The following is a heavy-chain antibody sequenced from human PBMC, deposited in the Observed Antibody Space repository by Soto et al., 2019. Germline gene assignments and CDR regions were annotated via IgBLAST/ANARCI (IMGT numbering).Heavy chain of an antibody. CDR3: ATNPLGKQWLANWFDP. J-gene: IGHJ5*02. Sequence: GASVKVSCKVSGYTLTELSMHWVRQAPGKGLEWMGGFDPEDGETIYAQKFQGRVTMTEDTSTDTAYMELSSLRSEDTAVYYCATNPLGKQWLANWFDPWGQGTLVTVSS. CDR1: GYTLTELS. CDR2: FDPEDGET. V-gene: IGHV1-24*01. D-gene: IGHD6-19*01.